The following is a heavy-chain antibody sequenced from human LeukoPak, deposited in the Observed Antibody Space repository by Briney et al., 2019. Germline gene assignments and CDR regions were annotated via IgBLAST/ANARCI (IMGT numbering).Heavy chain of an antibody. CDR1: GGSISSSSYY. D-gene: IGHD5-18*01. CDR2: IYYSGST. CDR3: ARSSYGYAIDY. V-gene: IGHV4-39*01. J-gene: IGHJ4*02. Sequence: SETLSLTCTVSGGSISSSSYYWGWIRQPPGKGLEWIGSIYYSGSTYYSPSLKSRVTISVDTSKNQFSLKLSSVTAADTAVYYCARSSYGYAIDYWGQGTLVTVSS.